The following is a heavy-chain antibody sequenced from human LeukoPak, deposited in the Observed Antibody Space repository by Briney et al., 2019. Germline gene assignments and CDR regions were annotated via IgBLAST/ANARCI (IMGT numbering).Heavy chain of an antibody. D-gene: IGHD2-2*02. Sequence: SETMSLTCAVYGGSFSGYYWSWIRQPPGKGLEWIGEINHSGSTNYNPSLKSRVTISVDTSKNQFSLKLSSVTAADTAVYYCARQYCRSTSCYTRAYYMDVWGKGTTVTVSS. CDR2: INHSGST. CDR3: ARQYCRSTSCYTRAYYMDV. CDR1: GGSFSGYY. V-gene: IGHV4-34*01. J-gene: IGHJ6*03.